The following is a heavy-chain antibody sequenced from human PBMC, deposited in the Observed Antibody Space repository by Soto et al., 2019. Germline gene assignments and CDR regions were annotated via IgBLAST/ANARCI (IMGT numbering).Heavy chain of an antibody. CDR1: GFTFSSYA. V-gene: IGHV3-23*01. Sequence: XGSLRLSCAASGFTFSSYAMSWVRQAPGKGLEWVSAISGSGGSTYYADSVKGRFTISRDNSKNTLYLQMNSLRAEDTAVYYCAHSPIVVVIYLFDYWGQGTLVTVSS. CDR3: AHSPIVVVIYLFDY. D-gene: IGHD3-22*01. J-gene: IGHJ4*02. CDR2: ISGSGGST.